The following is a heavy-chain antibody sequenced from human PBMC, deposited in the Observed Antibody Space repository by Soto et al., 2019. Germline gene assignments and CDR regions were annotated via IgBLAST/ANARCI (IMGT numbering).Heavy chain of an antibody. Sequence: GESLKISCKGSGYSFTSYWISWVRQMPGKGLEWMGRIDPSDSYTNYSPSFQGHVTISADKSISTAYLQWSSLKASDTAMYYCARGYDSSGYYRLDDYWGQGTLVTVSS. CDR1: GYSFTSYW. V-gene: IGHV5-10-1*01. D-gene: IGHD3-22*01. CDR2: IDPSDSYT. J-gene: IGHJ4*02. CDR3: ARGYDSSGYYRLDDY.